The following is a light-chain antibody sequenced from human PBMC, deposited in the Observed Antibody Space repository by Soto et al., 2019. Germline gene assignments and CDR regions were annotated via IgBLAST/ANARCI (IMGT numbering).Light chain of an antibody. CDR2: EVS. CDR1: SSDVGGYNY. V-gene: IGLV2-14*01. CDR3: SSFTSSNTYV. Sequence: QSALTQPASVSGSPGQSTTISCTGASSDVGGYNYVSWYQQHPGKASKLMIYEVSNRPSGVSNRFSGSKSGNTASLTISGLQAEDEADYYCSSFTSSNTYVFGTGTKVTVL. J-gene: IGLJ1*01.